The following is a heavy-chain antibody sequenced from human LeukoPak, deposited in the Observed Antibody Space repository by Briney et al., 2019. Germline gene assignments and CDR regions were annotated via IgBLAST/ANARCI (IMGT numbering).Heavy chain of an antibody. V-gene: IGHV4-59*01. CDR3: ARVVRTVTTFDY. J-gene: IGHJ4*02. CDR1: GGSISSYY. CDR2: IYYSGST. D-gene: IGHD4-17*01. Sequence: SETLSLTCTVSGGSISSYYWSWIRQPPGKGLEWIGYIYYSGSTNYNPSLKSRVTISVDTSKNQFSLKLSSVTAAGTAVYYCARVVRTVTTFDYWGQGTLVTVSS.